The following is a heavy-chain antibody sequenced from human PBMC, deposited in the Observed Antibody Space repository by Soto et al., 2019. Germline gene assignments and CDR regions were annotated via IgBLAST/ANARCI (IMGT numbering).Heavy chain of an antibody. CDR1: GYIFVNYG. CDR3: VMVDNYVTPTPQDV. V-gene: IGHV1-18*01. Sequence: QVQLVQSGXEXXXPGASVKVSCKASGYIFVNYGIAWVRQAPGQGLEWMGWISPYTGNTHSATKVQGRLTMTTDTSTSTAYMDLGSLTSDDTAVYYCVMVDNYVTPTPQDVWGQGTTVTVSS. CDR2: ISPYTGNT. J-gene: IGHJ6*02. D-gene: IGHD3-16*01.